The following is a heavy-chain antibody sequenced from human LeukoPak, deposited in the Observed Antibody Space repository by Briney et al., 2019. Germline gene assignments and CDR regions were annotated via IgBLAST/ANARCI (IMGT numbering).Heavy chain of an antibody. Sequence: SQTLSLTCAISGDSVSSNSAVWNWIRQSPSRGLEWLGRTYYWSKWNSHYADSVKSRLTTNPDTSRNQFSLQLNSVTPEDTAVYYCARDGSASYFSLWGQGTLVTVSS. V-gene: IGHV6-1*01. D-gene: IGHD3-10*01. CDR1: GDSVSSNSAV. CDR3: ARDGSASYFSL. J-gene: IGHJ4*02. CDR2: TYYWSKWNS.